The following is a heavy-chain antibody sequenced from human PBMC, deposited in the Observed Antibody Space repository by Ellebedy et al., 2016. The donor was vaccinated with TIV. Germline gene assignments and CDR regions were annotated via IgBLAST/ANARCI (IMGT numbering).Heavy chain of an antibody. CDR2: ISYDGSSK. Sequence: PGGSLRLSCAASGFTFNSYAMHWVRQAPGKGLEWVAVISYDGSSKYYADSVKGRFTISRDNSMTTLYLQMNGLRAEDTAVYYCARDLDKSSGWYGGAAYWGQGTLVTVSS. D-gene: IGHD6-19*01. CDR1: GFTFNSYA. J-gene: IGHJ4*02. CDR3: ARDLDKSSGWYGGAAY. V-gene: IGHV3-30-3*01.